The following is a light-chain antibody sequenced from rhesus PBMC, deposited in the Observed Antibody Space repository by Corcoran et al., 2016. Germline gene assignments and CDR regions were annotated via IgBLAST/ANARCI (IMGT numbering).Light chain of an antibody. Sequence: ETVVTQSPATLSLSPGERATLSCRASQSVGSYLAWYQQKPGQTPRLLIYGASSRATGIPDRLSGSGSGTDFTLAISSLEPEDVGLYYSQQSSNLYSFGQGTIVEIK. J-gene: IGKJ2*01. CDR3: QQSSNLYS. CDR1: QSVGSY. CDR2: GAS. V-gene: IGKV3-24*04.